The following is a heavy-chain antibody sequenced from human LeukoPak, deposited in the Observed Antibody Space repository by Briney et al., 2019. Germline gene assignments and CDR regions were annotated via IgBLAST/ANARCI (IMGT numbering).Heavy chain of an antibody. J-gene: IGHJ4*02. CDR2: IIPIFGTA. CDR3: ARGGWYYYGSGSYIKTYYFDY. V-gene: IGHV1-69*05. CDR1: GGTFSSYA. D-gene: IGHD3-10*01. Sequence: GASVKVSCKASGGTFSSYAISWVRQAPGQGLGWMGGIIPIFGTANYAQKFQGRVTITTDESTSTAYMELSSLRSEDTAVYYCARGGWYYYGSGSYIKTYYFDYWGQGTLVTVSS.